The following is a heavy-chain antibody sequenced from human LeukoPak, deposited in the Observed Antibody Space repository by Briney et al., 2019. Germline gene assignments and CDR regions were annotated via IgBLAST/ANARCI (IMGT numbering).Heavy chain of an antibody. CDR1: GFTFSSYA. CDR2: ISGSGGYT. J-gene: IGHJ4*02. CDR3: ARNSPPYFFGSGSL. V-gene: IGHV3-23*01. Sequence: GGSLRLSCAASGFTFSSYAMSWVRQAPGKGLEWVSAISGSGGYTYYADSVKGRFTISRDNSKNTLYLQMNSLRAEDTALYYCARNSPPYFFGSGSLWGQGTLVTVSS. D-gene: IGHD3-10*01.